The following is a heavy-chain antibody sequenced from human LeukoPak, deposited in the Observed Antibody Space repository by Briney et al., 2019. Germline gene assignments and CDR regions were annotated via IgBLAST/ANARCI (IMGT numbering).Heavy chain of an antibody. CDR2: IKEDGSQK. V-gene: IGHV3-7*01. CDR3: VRDTYGPSDS. Sequence: GRSLRLSCAASGFTFSSYAMHWVRQAPGKGLEWVANIKEDGSQKYYVDSVKGRFTISRDNAKNSLYLQMNSLRVEDTAVYFCVRDTYGPSDSWGQGTLVAVSS. J-gene: IGHJ4*02. D-gene: IGHD3-10*01. CDR1: GFTFSSYA.